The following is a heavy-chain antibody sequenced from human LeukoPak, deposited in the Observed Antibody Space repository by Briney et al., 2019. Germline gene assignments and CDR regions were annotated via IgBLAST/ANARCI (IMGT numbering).Heavy chain of an antibody. CDR3: VKGKWEDNHYYYGLDV. J-gene: IGHJ6*02. Sequence: GGSLRLSCLASGFTFTKYGMHWGRQTAGKGLEWLAAISYDSFNEDYRASVKGSLTHPRDNSKNSAGLQMDSLRPEHTAVYFCVKGKWEDNHYYYGLDVWGQGTTVSVAS. CDR2: ISYDSFNE. V-gene: IGHV3-30*18. D-gene: IGHD1-26*01. CDR1: GFTFTKYG.